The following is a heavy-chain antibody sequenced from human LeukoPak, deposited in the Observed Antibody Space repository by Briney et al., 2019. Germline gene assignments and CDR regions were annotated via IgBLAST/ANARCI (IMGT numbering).Heavy chain of an antibody. J-gene: IGHJ4*02. D-gene: IGHD1-1*01. CDR3: ARGRTTFDY. CDR1: GYSISSGYY. CDR2: IYHSGST. Sequence: SETLSLTCTVSGYSISSGYYWGWIRQPPGKGLEWIGSIYHSGSTYYNPSLKSRVTISVDTSKNQFSLKLNSVTAADTAVYYCARGRTTFDYWGQGTLVTVSS. V-gene: IGHV4-38-2*02.